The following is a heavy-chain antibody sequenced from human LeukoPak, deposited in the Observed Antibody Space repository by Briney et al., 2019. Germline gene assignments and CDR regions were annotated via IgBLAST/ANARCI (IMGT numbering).Heavy chain of an antibody. Sequence: GASVKVSCKASGYTFTGYYMHWVRQAPGQGLEWMGWINPSGGSTSYAQKFQGRVTMTRDTSTSTVYMELSSLRSEDTAVYYCARDRSKDCSSTSCYGPIDYWGQGTLVTVSS. CDR1: GYTFTGYY. CDR3: ARDRSKDCSSTSCYGPIDY. D-gene: IGHD2-2*01. CDR2: INPSGGST. J-gene: IGHJ4*02. V-gene: IGHV1-46*01.